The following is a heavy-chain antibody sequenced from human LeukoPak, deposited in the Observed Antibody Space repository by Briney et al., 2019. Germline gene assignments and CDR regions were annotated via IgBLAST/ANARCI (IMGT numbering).Heavy chain of an antibody. V-gene: IGHV3-74*01. Sequence: GGSLRLSCAASGFTFSSYWMHWVRQAPGKGLVWVSRINSDGSSTSYADSVKGRFTISRDNAKNTLYLQMNSLRAEDTAVYYCARRGAVAGTFDYWGQGTLVTVSS. D-gene: IGHD6-19*01. CDR3: ARRGAVAGTFDY. J-gene: IGHJ4*02. CDR1: GFTFSSYW. CDR2: INSDGSST.